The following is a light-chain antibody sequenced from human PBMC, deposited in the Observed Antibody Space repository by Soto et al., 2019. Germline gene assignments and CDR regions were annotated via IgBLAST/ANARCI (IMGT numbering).Light chain of an antibody. CDR1: SSDVGGYNY. Sequence: QSVLNQPASVSGAPGQSITISCTGTSSDVGGYNYVSWYQQHPGKAPKLMIYDVSNRPSGVSYRFSGSKSGNTASLTISGLQAEDEADYYCSSYTTSSTRVFGTGTKVTVL. V-gene: IGLV2-14*01. J-gene: IGLJ1*01. CDR3: SSYTTSSTRV. CDR2: DVS.